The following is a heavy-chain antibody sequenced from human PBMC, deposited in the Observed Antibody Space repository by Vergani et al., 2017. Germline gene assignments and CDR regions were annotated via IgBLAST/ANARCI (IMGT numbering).Heavy chain of an antibody. CDR1: GGSISSGSYY. V-gene: IGHV4-61*02. CDR3: AGGVDCSGGSCYSALINWFDP. J-gene: IGHJ5*02. Sequence: QVQLQESGPGLVKPSQTLSLTCTVSGGSISSGSYYWSWIRQPAGKGLEWIGRIYTSGSTNYNPSLKSRVTISVDTSKNQFSLKLSSLTAADTAVYYCAGGVDCSGGSCYSALINWFDPWGQGTLVTVSS. CDR2: IYTSGST. D-gene: IGHD2-15*01.